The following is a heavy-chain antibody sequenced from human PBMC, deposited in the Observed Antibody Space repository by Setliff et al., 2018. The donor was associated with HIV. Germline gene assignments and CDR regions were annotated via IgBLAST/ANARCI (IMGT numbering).Heavy chain of an antibody. J-gene: IGHJ4*02. CDR1: GYTFTDYY. V-gene: IGHV1-2*02. D-gene: IGHD4-17*01. CDR3: ARGDDYGDFYFFDY. Sequence: GASVKVSCKTSGYTFTDYYIHWVRQAPGQGLEWMGWINPNRGVTNYAQNFQGRVTVTTDTSISTVYLELNSLRSDDTAVFYCARGDDYGDFYFFDYWGQGTLVTVSS. CDR2: INPNRGVT.